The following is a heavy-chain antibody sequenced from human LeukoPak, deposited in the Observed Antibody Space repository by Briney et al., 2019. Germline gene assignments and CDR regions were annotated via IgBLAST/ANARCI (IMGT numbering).Heavy chain of an antibody. J-gene: IGHJ2*01. CDR3: ARDRPGSYWYFDL. V-gene: IGHV4-59*01. D-gene: IGHD3-10*01. CDR1: AGSISSYY. Sequence: SATLSLTCTVSAGSISSYYWSWIRQPPGKGLEWVGHIYYLGSTNYNPSLKSRVTISIDTSKNYFSLKLNSVIAADTAVYYCARDRPGSYWYFDLWGRGTLVTVSS. CDR2: IYYLGST.